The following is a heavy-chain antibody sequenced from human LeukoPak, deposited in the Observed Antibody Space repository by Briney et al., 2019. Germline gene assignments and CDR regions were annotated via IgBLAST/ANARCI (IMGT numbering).Heavy chain of an antibody. CDR2: AYYRSKWYI. V-gene: IGHV6-1*01. CDR3: ARGAVRGGTNFDY. Sequence: SQTLSLTCAISGDSVSGSPAVWNWIRQSPSRGLEWLGRAYYRSKWYIDYAVSVKCRITITPDTSKKQFSLQLNSVTPEDTAVYYCARGAVRGGTNFDYWGQGTLVTVSS. CDR1: GDSVSGSPAV. D-gene: IGHD3-10*01. J-gene: IGHJ4*02.